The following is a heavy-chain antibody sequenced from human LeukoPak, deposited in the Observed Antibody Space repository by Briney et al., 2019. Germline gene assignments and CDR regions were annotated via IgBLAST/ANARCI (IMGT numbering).Heavy chain of an antibody. CDR3: ATDYYASFEY. CDR1: GFTFSTYS. Sequence: GGSLRLSCAASGFTFSTYSMNWVRQAPGKGLEWVSSISSSSSYIHQADSVKGRFTISRDNAKNSMFLQTNSLRAEDTAVYYCATDYYASFEYWGQGTLVTVSS. CDR2: ISSSSSYI. D-gene: IGHD3-10*01. J-gene: IGHJ4*02. V-gene: IGHV3-21*01.